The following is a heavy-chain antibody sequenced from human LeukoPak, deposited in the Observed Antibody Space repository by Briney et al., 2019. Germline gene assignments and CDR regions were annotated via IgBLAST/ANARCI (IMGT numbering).Heavy chain of an antibody. Sequence: PSETLSLTCTVSGGSISSYYWSWLRQPAGKGREGIGRIYTSGSTNYNPSLTSRVTMSVDTSKDQVSLKLSCVTAADTAVYYCATAYSSGWYAYWGQGTLVTVSS. D-gene: IGHD6-19*01. CDR3: ATAYSSGWYAY. V-gene: IGHV4-4*07. CDR2: IYTSGST. CDR1: GGSISSYY. J-gene: IGHJ4*02.